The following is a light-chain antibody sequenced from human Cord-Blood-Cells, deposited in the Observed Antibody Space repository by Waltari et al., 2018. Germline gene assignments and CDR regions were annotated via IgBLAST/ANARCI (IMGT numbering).Light chain of an antibody. CDR1: SSNIGSNT. CDR2: SNN. V-gene: IGLV1-44*01. CDR3: AAWDDSLNGPV. J-gene: IGLJ3*02. Sequence: QSVLTQPPSASGTPGQRVTISCSGSSSNIGSNTVNWYQQLPGTAPKLLSYSNNRRPQGVPGRFSGSKSSTSAALAISGLQSEGEADYYCAAWDDSLNGPVFGGGTKLTVL.